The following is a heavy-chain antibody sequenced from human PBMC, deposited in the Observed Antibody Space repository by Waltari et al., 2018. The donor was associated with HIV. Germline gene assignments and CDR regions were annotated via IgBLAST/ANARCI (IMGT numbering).Heavy chain of an antibody. Sequence: EVQLVESGGGLVKPGGSLRLSCAASGFTFSSYSMNWVRQAPGKGLDWVSSISSSSSYIYYADSVKGRFTISRDNAKNSLYLQMNSLRAEDTAVYYCASLRVAGNNWFDPWGQGTLVTVSS. CDR1: GFTFSSYS. J-gene: IGHJ5*02. D-gene: IGHD6-19*01. CDR2: ISSSSSYI. V-gene: IGHV3-21*01. CDR3: ASLRVAGNNWFDP.